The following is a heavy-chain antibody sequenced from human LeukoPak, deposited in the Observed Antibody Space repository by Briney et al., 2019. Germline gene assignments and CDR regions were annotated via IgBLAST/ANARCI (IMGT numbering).Heavy chain of an antibody. V-gene: IGHV3-7*03. J-gene: IGHJ3*02. CDR2: IKQDGSAK. CDR1: GFTFSSYW. D-gene: IGHD5-18*01. Sequence: GGSLRLSCAASGFTFSSYWMSWVRQAPGKGLEWVANIKQDGSAKYYVDSVKGRFTISRDNAKNSLYLQMNSLRAEDTAVYYCATVSSTAVWAFDIWGQGTMVTVSS. CDR3: ATVSSTAVWAFDI.